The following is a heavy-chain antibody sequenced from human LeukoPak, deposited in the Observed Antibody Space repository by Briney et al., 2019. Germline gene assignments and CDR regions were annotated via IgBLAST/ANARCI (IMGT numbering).Heavy chain of an antibody. V-gene: IGHV3-30*01. Sequence: PGGSQRLSCAASGFTFSSYAMHWVRQAPGKGLEWVAVISYDGSNKYYADSVKGRFTTSRDNSKNTLYLQMNSLRAEDTAVYYCARDGPLTAMAEGYYYYYYMDVWGKGTTVTVSS. CDR2: ISYDGSNK. J-gene: IGHJ6*03. D-gene: IGHD5-18*01. CDR3: ARDGPLTAMAEGYYYYYYMDV. CDR1: GFTFSSYA.